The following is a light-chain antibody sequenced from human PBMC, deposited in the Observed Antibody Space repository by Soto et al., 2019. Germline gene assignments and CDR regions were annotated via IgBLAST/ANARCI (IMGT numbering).Light chain of an antibody. CDR2: GHN. V-gene: IGLV1-44*01. CDR3: ASWDDSLNDVV. CDR1: SSNIGSNT. Sequence: QSVLTQPPSASGTPGQRVTISCSGSSSNIGSNTVNWYQQFPGTAPKLLIYGHNARPSGVPDRFSGSKSGTSASLAISGLQSEDEAEYYCASWDDSLNDVVFGGGTKLTVL. J-gene: IGLJ2*01.